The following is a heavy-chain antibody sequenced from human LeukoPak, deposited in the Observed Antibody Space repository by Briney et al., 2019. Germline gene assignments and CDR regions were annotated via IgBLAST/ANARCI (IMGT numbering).Heavy chain of an antibody. J-gene: IGHJ3*02. CDR2: IIPIFGTA. Sequence: SVKVSCKASGGTFSSYAISWVRQAPGQGLEWMGGIIPIFGTANYAQKFQGRVTITADESTSTAYMELSSLRSEDTAVYYCAREPREPNRGVTPTGAFDIWGQGTMVTVSS. V-gene: IGHV1-69*13. D-gene: IGHD4-23*01. CDR1: GGTFSSYA. CDR3: AREPREPNRGVTPTGAFDI.